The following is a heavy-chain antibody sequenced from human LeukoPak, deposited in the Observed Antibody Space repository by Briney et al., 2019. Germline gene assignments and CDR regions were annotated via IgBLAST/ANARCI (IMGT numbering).Heavy chain of an antibody. CDR2: IRYDGSNK. V-gene: IGHV3-30*02. CDR1: GFTFSSYG. CDR3: AKGYCSGGSTYGFDY. J-gene: IGHJ4*02. Sequence: GGSLRLSCAASGFTFSSYGMHWLRQAPGKGLAGVAFIRYDGSNKYYEASVKGRFTISRDNSKKTLYLQMNSLRAEDTAVYYCAKGYCSGGSTYGFDYWGQGTLVTVSS. D-gene: IGHD2-15*01.